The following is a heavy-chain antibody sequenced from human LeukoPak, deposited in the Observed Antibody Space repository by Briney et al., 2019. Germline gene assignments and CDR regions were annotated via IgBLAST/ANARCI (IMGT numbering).Heavy chain of an antibody. V-gene: IGHV3-23*01. CDR3: AKGSNYYDSSGLDY. J-gene: IGHJ4*02. Sequence: PGGSLRLSCAASGFTFSSYAMSWVRQAPGKGLEWVSAISGSGGSTYYADSVKGRFTISRDNSKNTLYLQMNSLRAEDTAVYYCAKGSNYYDSSGLDYWGQGTLVTASS. CDR1: GFTFSSYA. CDR2: ISGSGGST. D-gene: IGHD3-22*01.